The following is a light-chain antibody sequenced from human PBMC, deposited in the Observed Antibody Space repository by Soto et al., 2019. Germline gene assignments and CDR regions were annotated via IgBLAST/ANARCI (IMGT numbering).Light chain of an antibody. CDR2: DVS. J-gene: IGLJ1*01. V-gene: IGLV2-14*01. CDR1: SSDVGGYKY. Sequence: QSALTQPASVSGSPGQSITISCTGTSSDVGGYKYVSWYQHHPGKGPKLMLYDVSNRPSGVSNRFSGSKSGNTASLTISGLQAEDEADYYWSSYTSSTTYVFGTGTKLTVL. CDR3: SSYTSSTTYV.